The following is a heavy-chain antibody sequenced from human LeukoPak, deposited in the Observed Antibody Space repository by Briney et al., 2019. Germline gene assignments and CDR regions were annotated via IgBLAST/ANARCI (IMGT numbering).Heavy chain of an antibody. CDR1: GGSISTYY. Sequence: PSETLSLTCTVSGGSISTYYWSWIRQPPGKGLEWIGSIYHSGSTNYNPSLKSRVTISVDTSKNQFSLKLSSVTAADTAVYYCARGLRRLLRYFDWLSETCFDYWGQGTLVTVSS. D-gene: IGHD3-9*01. CDR2: IYHSGST. CDR3: ARGLRRLLRYFDWLSETCFDY. V-gene: IGHV4-59*12. J-gene: IGHJ4*02.